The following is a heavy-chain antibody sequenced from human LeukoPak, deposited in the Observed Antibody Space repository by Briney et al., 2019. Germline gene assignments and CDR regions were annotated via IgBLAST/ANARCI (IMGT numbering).Heavy chain of an antibody. CDR3: AKYAPPTTVVTRFFDS. D-gene: IGHD4-23*01. Sequence: GGSLRLSCAASGFIFSDYYMSWIRQTPGKGLEWVSAISGSGGSTYYADSVKGRFTISRDNSKNTLYLQMNSLRAEDTAVYYCAKYAPPTTVVTRFFDSWGQGTLVTVSS. CDR1: GFIFSDYY. CDR2: ISGSGGST. J-gene: IGHJ4*02. V-gene: IGHV3-23*01.